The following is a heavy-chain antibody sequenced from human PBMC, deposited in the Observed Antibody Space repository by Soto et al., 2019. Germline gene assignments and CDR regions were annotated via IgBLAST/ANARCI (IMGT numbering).Heavy chain of an antibody. Sequence: QGQLVESGGGVVQPGRSLRLSCAASGFSFSSYGMEWVRLAPGKGLERVAATTYDGGIKHYVDSVKGRFTISRYNSKNTLYLQMNSLRAEETATYYCAGALETSDFYYGLNVWGQGTTVTVSS. D-gene: IGHD1-1*01. CDR1: GFSFSSYG. J-gene: IGHJ6*02. CDR2: TTYDGGIK. V-gene: IGHV3-30*03. CDR3: AGALETSDFYYGLNV.